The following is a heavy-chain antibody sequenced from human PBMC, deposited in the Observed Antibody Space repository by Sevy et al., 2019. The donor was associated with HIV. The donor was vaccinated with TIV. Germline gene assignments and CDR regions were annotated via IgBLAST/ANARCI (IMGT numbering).Heavy chain of an antibody. D-gene: IGHD3-16*01. CDR1: GGSISTSSYY. J-gene: IGHJ5*02. CDR3: ARLASRLRDNWSDP. Sequence: SETLSLTCTASGGSISTSSYYWGWIRQPPGKGLEWIGNSFYSGTTYYNPSLKSRVTISVDTSKNQFSLKLSSVTAADTAVYYCARLASRLRDNWSDPWGQGTLVTVSS. CDR2: SFYSGTT. V-gene: IGHV4-39*01.